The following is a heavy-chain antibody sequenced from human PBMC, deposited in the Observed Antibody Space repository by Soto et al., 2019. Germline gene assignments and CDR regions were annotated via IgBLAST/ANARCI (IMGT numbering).Heavy chain of an antibody. D-gene: IGHD3-16*01. CDR1: GFTFTTYT. CDR2: ISPSNTYM. V-gene: IGHV3-21*01. J-gene: IGHJ3*02. CDR3: AKDRDVRGGALDI. Sequence: GGSLRLSCAASGFTFTTYTMNWVRQAPGKGLEWVSSISPSNTYMYYADSVKGRFTISRDNAKNSLYLQMNSLRAEDTAVYYCAKDRDVRGGALDIWGQGTMVTVSS.